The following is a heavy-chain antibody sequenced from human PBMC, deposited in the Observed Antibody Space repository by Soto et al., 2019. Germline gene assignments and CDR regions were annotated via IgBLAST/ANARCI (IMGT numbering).Heavy chain of an antibody. J-gene: IGHJ6*02. Sequence: ESLKISCKGSGYSFTSYWISWVRQMPGKGLEWMGRIDPSDSYTNYSPSFQGHVTISADKSISTAYLQRSSLKASDTAMYYCASPWSPYSYDYGMDVWGQGTTVTVSS. CDR2: IDPSDSYT. V-gene: IGHV5-10-1*01. CDR3: ASPWSPYSYDYGMDV. CDR1: GYSFTSYW. D-gene: IGHD5-18*01.